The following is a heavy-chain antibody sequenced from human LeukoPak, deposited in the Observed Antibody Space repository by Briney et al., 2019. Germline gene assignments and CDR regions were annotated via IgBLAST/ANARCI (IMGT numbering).Heavy chain of an antibody. D-gene: IGHD2-2*02. Sequence: GGSLRLSCAASGFTFSSYGMHWVRQAPGKGLEWVAFIRYDGSNKYYADSVKGRFTISRDNSKNTLYLQMNSLRAEDTAVYYCAKERRCSSTSCFTIDYWGQGTLVTVSS. CDR2: IRYDGSNK. V-gene: IGHV3-30*02. CDR3: AKERRCSSTSCFTIDY. CDR1: GFTFSSYG. J-gene: IGHJ4*02.